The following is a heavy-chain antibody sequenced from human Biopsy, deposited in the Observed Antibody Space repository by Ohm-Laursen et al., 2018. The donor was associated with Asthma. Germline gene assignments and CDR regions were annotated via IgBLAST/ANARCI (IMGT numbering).Heavy chain of an antibody. D-gene: IGHD3-16*01. CDR3: ARIKIRIGAGTDRYFDL. Sequence: ATVKISCNASGGTFSSYAISWVRQAPGQGLEWMGRIDPNSGGTNYAQKFLGRVTMTRDTSVNTAFMVLSRLRSDDTAVYYCARIKIRIGAGTDRYFDLWGRGTLVTVSS. CDR1: GGTFSSYA. J-gene: IGHJ2*01. CDR2: IDPNSGGT. V-gene: IGHV1-2*06.